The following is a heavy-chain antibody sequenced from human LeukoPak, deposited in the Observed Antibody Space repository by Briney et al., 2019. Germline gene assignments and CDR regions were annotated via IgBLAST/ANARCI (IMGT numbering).Heavy chain of an antibody. Sequence: GGSLRLSCKLTFTSYWLHWIRQPPGKALVWVSRVNGDGSSTTYADSVRGRFTISRDSAKNTLYLQMSSLRAEDTAVYYCATGLYAFDYWGQGTLVTVSS. J-gene: IGHJ4*02. CDR2: VNGDGSST. CDR3: ATGLYAFDY. V-gene: IGHV3-74*01. CDR1: LTFTSYW. D-gene: IGHD2/OR15-2a*01.